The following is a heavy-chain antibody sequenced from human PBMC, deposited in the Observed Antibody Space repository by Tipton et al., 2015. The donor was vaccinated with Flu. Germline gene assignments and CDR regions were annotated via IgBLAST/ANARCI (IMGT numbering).Heavy chain of an antibody. CDR2: ISYDGSNK. J-gene: IGHJ3*02. CDR1: GFTFSSYA. D-gene: IGHD3-10*01. CDR3: AREPLAQSLMVRGDDAFVI. V-gene: IGHV3-30*04. Sequence: SLRLSCAASGFTFSSYAMHWVRQAPGKGLEWVAVISYDGSNKYYADSVKGRFTISRDNSKNTLYLQMNSLRAEDTAVYYCAREPLAQSLMVRGDDAFVIWGQGTMVTVSS.